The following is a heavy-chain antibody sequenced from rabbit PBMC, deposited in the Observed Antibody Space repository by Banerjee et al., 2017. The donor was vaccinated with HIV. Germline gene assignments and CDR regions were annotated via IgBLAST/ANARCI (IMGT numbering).Heavy chain of an antibody. CDR2: IGPVFVST. D-gene: IGHD8-1*01. Sequence: QSLEESGGDLVKPGASLTLTCKASGFSFGSIFYMCWVRQAPGKGLEWIGYIGPVFVSTYYASWAKGRFTISKTSSTTVTLQMTSLTAADTATYFCARRGYPGGGYATIKLWGPGTLVTVS. CDR3: ARRGYPGGGYATIKL. CDR1: GFSFGSIFY. J-gene: IGHJ4*01. V-gene: IGHV1S40*01.